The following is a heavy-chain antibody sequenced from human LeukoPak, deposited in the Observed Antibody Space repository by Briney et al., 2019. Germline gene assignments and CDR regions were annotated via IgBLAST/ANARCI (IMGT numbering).Heavy chain of an antibody. CDR1: GFTFSSYW. Sequence: GGSLRLSCAASGFTFSSYWMSWVHQAPGKGLEWVSAISGSGGSTYYADSVKGRFTISRDNSKNTLYLQMNSLRAEDTAVYYCAKFSLLLYFQHWGQGTLVTVSS. V-gene: IGHV3-23*01. CDR3: AKFSLLLYFQH. J-gene: IGHJ1*01. CDR2: ISGSGGST. D-gene: IGHD2-15*01.